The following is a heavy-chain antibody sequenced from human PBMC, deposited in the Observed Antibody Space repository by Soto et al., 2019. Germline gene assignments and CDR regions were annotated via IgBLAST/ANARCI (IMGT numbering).Heavy chain of an antibody. Sequence: KTSETLSLTCTVSGGSISSGDYYWSWIRQPPGKGLEWIGYIYYSGSTYYNPSLKSRVTISVDTSKNQFSLKLSSVTAADTAVYYCASWTLYYDSSGRPRWGFDYWGQGTLVTVSS. CDR2: IYYSGST. CDR1: GGSISSGDYY. J-gene: IGHJ4*02. CDR3: ASWTLYYDSSGRPRWGFDY. V-gene: IGHV4-30-4*01. D-gene: IGHD3-22*01.